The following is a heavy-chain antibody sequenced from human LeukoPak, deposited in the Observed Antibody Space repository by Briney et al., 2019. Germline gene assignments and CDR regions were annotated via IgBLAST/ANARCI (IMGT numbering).Heavy chain of an antibody. Sequence: GESLKISCKASGYSFTAYWISWVRQMPGKGLEWMGNIDPTDSYTNYSPSFQGHVTISVDRSISTAYLQWYSLKASDTAMYYCARHDYWGQGTLVTVSS. CDR3: ARHDY. CDR1: GYSFTAYW. CDR2: IDPTDSYT. V-gene: IGHV5-10-1*01. J-gene: IGHJ4*02.